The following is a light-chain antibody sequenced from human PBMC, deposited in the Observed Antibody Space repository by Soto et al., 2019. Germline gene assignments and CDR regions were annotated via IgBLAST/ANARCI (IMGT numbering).Light chain of an antibody. CDR3: QQYSSSAPWT. Sequence: EFVLTQSPGTLSLSPGERATLSCRASQSVGSKFVAWYQQKPGQAPRLLIYGASSRATGIPDRLSGSGSGTDFTLTISRLEPEDFAVYYCQQYSSSAPWTFGQGTKVEIK. CDR1: QSVGSKF. V-gene: IGKV3-20*01. CDR2: GAS. J-gene: IGKJ1*01.